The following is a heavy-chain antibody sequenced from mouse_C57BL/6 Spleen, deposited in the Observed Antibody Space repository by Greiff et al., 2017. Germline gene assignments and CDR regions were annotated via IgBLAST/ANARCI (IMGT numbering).Heavy chain of an antibody. CDR2: IDPENGDT. CDR3: TTISNYRFAY. J-gene: IGHJ3*01. CDR1: GFNIKDDY. Sequence: VQLKQSGAELVRPGASVKLSCTASGFNIKDDYMHWVKQRPEQGLEWIGWIDPENGDTEYASKFQGKATITADTSSNTAYLQLSSLTSEDTAVYYCTTISNYRFAYWGQGTLVTVSA. V-gene: IGHV14-4*01. D-gene: IGHD2-5*01.